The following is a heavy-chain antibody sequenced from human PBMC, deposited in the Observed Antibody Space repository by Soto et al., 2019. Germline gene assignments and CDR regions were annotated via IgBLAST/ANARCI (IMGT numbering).Heavy chain of an antibody. CDR2: ISSNGGST. CDR1: GFTFSSYA. J-gene: IGHJ5*02. V-gene: IGHV3-64*01. D-gene: IGHD3-10*01. Sequence: EVQLVESGGDLVQPGGSLRLSCAASGFTFSSYAMHWVRQAPGKGLEYVSAISSNGGSTYYANSVKGRFTISRDNSKNTLYLQMGSLRAEDMAVYYCAREGEYYYAFDPWGQGTLVTVSS. CDR3: AREGEYYYAFDP.